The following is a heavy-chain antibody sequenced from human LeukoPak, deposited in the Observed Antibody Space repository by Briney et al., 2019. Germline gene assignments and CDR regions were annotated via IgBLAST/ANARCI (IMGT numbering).Heavy chain of an antibody. CDR3: ARGVNSSGWYFDY. V-gene: IGHV3-7*01. J-gene: IGHJ4*02. D-gene: IGHD6-25*01. Sequence: GGSLRLSCAVSGFTFSSHCMSWVRQAPGKGLEWVANIKEDGSEKYYVDSVKGRFTISRDNAKKSMYLQMDSLRVEDTAVYYCARGVNSSGWYFDYWGQGTLVTVSS. CDR2: IKEDGSEK. CDR1: GFTFSSHC.